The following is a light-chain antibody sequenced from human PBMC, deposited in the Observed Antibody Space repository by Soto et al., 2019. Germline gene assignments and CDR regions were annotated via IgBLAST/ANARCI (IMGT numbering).Light chain of an antibody. J-gene: IGKJ1*01. Sequence: DIQMTQSPSTLSGSVGDRVTITCRASQTISSWLAWYQQKPGKAPKLLIYKASTLKNGVPSRFSGSGSGTEFTLTISGLQPDDFAPYDCQHYNSYSEAFGQGTKVELK. CDR3: QHYNSYSEA. CDR1: QTISSW. CDR2: KAS. V-gene: IGKV1-5*03.